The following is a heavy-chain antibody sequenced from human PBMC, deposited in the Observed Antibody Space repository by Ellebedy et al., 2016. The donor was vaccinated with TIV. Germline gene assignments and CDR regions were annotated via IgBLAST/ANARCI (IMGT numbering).Heavy chain of an antibody. J-gene: IGHJ6*02. CDR1: GFTVSSNK. Sequence: GGSLRLSXAASGFTVSSNKAGWVRQPPGKGLEWVSVIFSGGFTSYADSVKGRFTISRDNSKNTLYLQMNSLTAEDTAVYYCARGQAPGLWGQGTTVTVSS. CDR3: ARGQAPGL. V-gene: IGHV3-53*01. CDR2: IFSGGFT.